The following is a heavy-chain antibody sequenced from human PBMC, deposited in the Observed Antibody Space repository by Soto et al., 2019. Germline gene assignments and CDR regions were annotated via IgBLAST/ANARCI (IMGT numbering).Heavy chain of an antibody. V-gene: IGHV1-18*04. D-gene: IGHD2-8*01. CDR1: RYAFSKYR. Sequence: VKEPSTAARYAFSKYRIPWLPQAPRQGLEWMGWISGYNGDTNYAQKFQDRVSMTIDTSTGTAYMELRSLTSDDTAIYYCAKNGQPPYYYYGLDVWGQGTKVTVFS. J-gene: IGHJ6*01. CDR2: ISGYNGDT. CDR3: AKNGQPPYYYYGLDV.